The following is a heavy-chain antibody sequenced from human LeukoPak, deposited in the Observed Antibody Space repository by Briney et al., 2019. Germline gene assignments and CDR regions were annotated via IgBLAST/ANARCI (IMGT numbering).Heavy chain of an antibody. D-gene: IGHD1-1*01. CDR1: GGSFSGYY. CDR2: MNHSGST. J-gene: IGHJ5*02. Sequence: SETLSLTCAVYGGSFSGYYWSWIRQPPGKGLEWIGEMNHSGSTNYNPSLKTRVTISADTSKNQFSVKLTSVTAADTAVYYCARGRPYNTGLPPWFDPWGQGILVTVSS. CDR3: ARGRPYNTGLPPWFDP. V-gene: IGHV4-34*01.